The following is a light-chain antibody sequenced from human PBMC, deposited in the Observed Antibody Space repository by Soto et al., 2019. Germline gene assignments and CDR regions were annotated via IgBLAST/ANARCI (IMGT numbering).Light chain of an antibody. V-gene: IGLV2-14*01. Sequence: QSALTQPASVSGSPGQSITISCTGTSSDVGGYDYVSWYQQHPGKAPKLILYEVSNRPSGVSDRFSGSKSGSTASLTISGLQAEDEADYYCKSYSTSSTLVIFGGGTKVTVL. CDR2: EVS. J-gene: IGLJ2*01. CDR3: KSYSTSSTLVI. CDR1: SSDVGGYDY.